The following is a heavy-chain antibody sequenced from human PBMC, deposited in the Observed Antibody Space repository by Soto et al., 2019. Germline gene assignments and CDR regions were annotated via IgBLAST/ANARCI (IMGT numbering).Heavy chain of an antibody. CDR1: GYTFTNYG. CDR2: ISAYNGNT. Sequence: GASVKVSCKASGYTFTNYGITWVRQAPGQGLEWMGWISAYNGNTNYAQKLQGRVTMTTDTSTSTAYMELRSLRSDDTAVYYCARNDFWSGLDTKHWFDPWGQGTLVTVSS. V-gene: IGHV1-18*01. J-gene: IGHJ5*02. CDR3: ARNDFWSGLDTKHWFDP. D-gene: IGHD3-3*01.